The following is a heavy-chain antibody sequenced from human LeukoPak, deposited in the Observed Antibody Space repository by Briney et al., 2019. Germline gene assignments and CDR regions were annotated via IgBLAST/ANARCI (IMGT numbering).Heavy chain of an antibody. Sequence: SETLSLTCAVYGGSFSDYYWSWIRQPPGEGLGWIGEINHSGTTNYNPSLKSRLTMSVDPSKNQFSLKLTSATAADTAVYYCAREGSYSGSGSPPLDYWGQGTLVTVSS. J-gene: IGHJ4*02. CDR2: INHSGTT. D-gene: IGHD3-10*01. V-gene: IGHV4-34*01. CDR1: GGSFSDYY. CDR3: AREGSYSGSGSPPLDY.